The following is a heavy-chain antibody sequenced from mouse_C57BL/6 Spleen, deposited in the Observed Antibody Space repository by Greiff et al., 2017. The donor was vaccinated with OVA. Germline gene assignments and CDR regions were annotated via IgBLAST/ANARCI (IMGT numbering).Heavy chain of an antibody. Sequence: VMLVESGPGLVQPSQSLSITCTVSGFSLTSYGVHWVRQSPGKGLEWLGVIWSGGSTDYNAAFISRLSISKDNSKSQVFFKMNSLQADDTAIYYCARRGYYGSSAFAYWGQGTLVTVSA. J-gene: IGHJ3*01. D-gene: IGHD1-1*01. CDR2: IWSGGST. V-gene: IGHV2-2*01. CDR1: GFSLTSYG. CDR3: ARRGYYGSSAFAY.